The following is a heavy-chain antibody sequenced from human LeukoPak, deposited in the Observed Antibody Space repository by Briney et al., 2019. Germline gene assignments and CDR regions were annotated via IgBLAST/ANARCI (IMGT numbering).Heavy chain of an antibody. V-gene: IGHV1-2*02. CDR1: GYTFTGYY. CDR2: INPNSGGT. J-gene: IGHJ4*02. CDR3: ATHGDYYDSSGYYFDY. Sequence: ASVKVSCKTSGYTFTGYYIHWVRQAPGQGLEWMGWINPNSGGTKYAQKFQGRVTMTRDTSISTAYMELSRLRSDDTAVYYCATHGDYYDSSGYYFDYWGQGTLVTVSS. D-gene: IGHD3-22*01.